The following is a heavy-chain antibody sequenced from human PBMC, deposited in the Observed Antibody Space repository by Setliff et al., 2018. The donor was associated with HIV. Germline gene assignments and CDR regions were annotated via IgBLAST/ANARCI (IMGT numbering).Heavy chain of an antibody. D-gene: IGHD5-12*01. Sequence: PSETLSLTCKVSGAPISSYYWNWIRQPPGKGLELIGYIYNSGYSNSKPSLKSRVPISLDTSKNQFSLKLSSVTAADTAVYYCARGDGYRANDAYYDTGMDVWGQGITVTVSS. V-gene: IGHV4-59*01. CDR2: IYNSGYS. CDR3: ARGDGYRANDAYYDTGMDV. CDR1: GAPISSYY. J-gene: IGHJ6*02.